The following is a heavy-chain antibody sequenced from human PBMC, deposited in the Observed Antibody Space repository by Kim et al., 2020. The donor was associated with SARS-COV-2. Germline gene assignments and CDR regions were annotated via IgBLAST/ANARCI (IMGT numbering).Heavy chain of an antibody. Sequence: GGSLRLSCAASGFTFDDYAMHWVRQAPGKGLEWVSLISGDGGSTYYADSVKGRFTLARDNSKNSLYLQMNSLRTEDTALYYCAKDQTTVTTYYYYYYYGMDVWGEGTTVSVSS. J-gene: IGHJ6*01. CDR2: ISGDGGST. V-gene: IGHV3-43*02. CDR1: GFTFDDYA. CDR3: AKDQTTVTTYYYYYYYGMDV. D-gene: IGHD4-17*01.